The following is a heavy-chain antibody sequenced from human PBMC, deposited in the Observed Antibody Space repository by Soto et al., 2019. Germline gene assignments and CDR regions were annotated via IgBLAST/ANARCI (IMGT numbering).Heavy chain of an antibody. D-gene: IGHD4-17*01. Sequence: QVQLQQWGAGLLKPSETLSLTCAVYGGSFSGYYWRWIRQPPGKGLEWIGEINHSGSTNYNPSLKSRVTISVDTSKNQFSLKLSSVTAADTAVYYCASSPLYGAKRLGGYWGQGTLVTVSS. J-gene: IGHJ4*02. CDR1: GGSFSGYY. V-gene: IGHV4-34*01. CDR3: ASSPLYGAKRLGGY. CDR2: INHSGST.